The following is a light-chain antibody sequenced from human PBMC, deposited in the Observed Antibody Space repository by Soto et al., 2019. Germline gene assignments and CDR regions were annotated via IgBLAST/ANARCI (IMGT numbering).Light chain of an antibody. V-gene: IGLV1-51*01. CDR1: SSNIGNDY. J-gene: IGLJ3*02. CDR3: GAWDSSLTAGV. CDR2: HSH. Sequence: QSVLTQPPSVSAAPGQKFTISCSGSSSNIGNDYVSWFQQFPGAAPKLLIYHSHKRHSGVPDRFSGSTSGTSATLGITGLQTGDEAVYYCGAWDSSLTAGVFGGGTQLTVL.